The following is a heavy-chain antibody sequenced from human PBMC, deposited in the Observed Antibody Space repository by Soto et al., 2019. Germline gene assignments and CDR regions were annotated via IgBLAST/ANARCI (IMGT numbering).Heavy chain of an antibody. D-gene: IGHD1-26*01. Sequence: ASVKVSCKASGGTFSSYAISWVRQAPGQGLEWMGGIIPIFGTANYAQKFQGRVTITADESTSTAYMELSSLRSEDTAVYYCARNRLRPVGATQIDYWGQGTLVTVSS. J-gene: IGHJ4*02. CDR1: GGTFSSYA. CDR2: IIPIFGTA. V-gene: IGHV1-69*13. CDR3: ARNRLRPVGATQIDY.